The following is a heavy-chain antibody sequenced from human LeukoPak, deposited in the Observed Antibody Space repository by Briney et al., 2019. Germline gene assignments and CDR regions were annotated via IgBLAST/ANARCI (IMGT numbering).Heavy chain of an antibody. D-gene: IGHD6-13*01. CDR3: ARALQQLVFDY. V-gene: IGHV4-34*01. Sequence: SETLSLTCAVYGGSFSGYYWSWIRQPPGKGLEWIGEINHSGSTNYNPSLKSRVTISVDTSKNQFSLKLSSVTAADTAVYYCARALQQLVFDYWGQGTLVTVSS. CDR1: GGSFSGYY. J-gene: IGHJ4*02. CDR2: INHSGST.